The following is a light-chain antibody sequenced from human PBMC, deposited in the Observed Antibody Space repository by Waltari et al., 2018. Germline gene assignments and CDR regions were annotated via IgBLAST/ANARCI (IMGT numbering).Light chain of an antibody. CDR3: YSATDDSLGV. CDR1: ILAKKY. CDR2: KDS. Sequence: SYELTQPSSVSVSPGQTARLTCSGDILAKKYARWFQQKPGQAPVMVIYKDSERPSGITERFSGSSSETTVTLTISGAQVEDEADYYCYSATDDSLGVFGGGTKLTVL. V-gene: IGLV3-27*01. J-gene: IGLJ3*02.